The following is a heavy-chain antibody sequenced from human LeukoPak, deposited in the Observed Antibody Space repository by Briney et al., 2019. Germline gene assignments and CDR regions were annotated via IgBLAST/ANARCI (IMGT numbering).Heavy chain of an antibody. V-gene: IGHV3-69-1*01. Sequence: GGSLRLSCAASGGSTFRKYDLNWVRQAPGKGLEWVSLMSSGGTTYCAESVRGRFTISRGNAKNSLYLQMNSLRAEDTAVYYCEAPDYWGQGTLVTVSS. CDR1: GGSTFRKYD. CDR3: EAPDY. CDR2: MSSGGTT. J-gene: IGHJ4*02.